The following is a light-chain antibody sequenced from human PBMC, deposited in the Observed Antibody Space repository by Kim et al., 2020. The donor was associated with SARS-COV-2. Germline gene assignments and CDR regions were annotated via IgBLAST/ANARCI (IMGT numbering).Light chain of an antibody. CDR3: QAWDSSTGV. V-gene: IGLV3-1*01. CDR1: KVGDKY. Sequence: VSPGQTASITCSGDKVGDKYACWYQQKPGQSPVLVIYQDSKRPSGIPERFSGSNSGNTATLTISGTQAMDETDYYCQAWDSSTGVFGGGTQLTV. CDR2: QDS. J-gene: IGLJ2*01.